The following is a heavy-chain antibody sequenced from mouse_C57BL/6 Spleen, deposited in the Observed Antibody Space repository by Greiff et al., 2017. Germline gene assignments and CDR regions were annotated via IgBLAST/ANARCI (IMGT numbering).Heavy chain of an antibody. V-gene: IGHV1-9*01. CDR2: ILPGSGST. CDR1: GYTFTGYW. Sequence: VQLQQSGAELMKPGASVKLSCKATGYTFTGYWIEWVKQRPGHGLEWIGEILPGSGSTNYNEKFKGKATFTADTSSNTAYMPLSSLTTEDSALYYFARPLTTVVATRFAYWGQGTLVTVSA. CDR3: ARPLTTVVATRFAY. D-gene: IGHD1-1*01. J-gene: IGHJ3*01.